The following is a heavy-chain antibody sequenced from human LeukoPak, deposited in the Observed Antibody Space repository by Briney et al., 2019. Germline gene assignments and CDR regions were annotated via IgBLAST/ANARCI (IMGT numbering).Heavy chain of an antibody. CDR3: AAGRVVVGPTDY. Sequence: GESLKISCRASGYGFTTYWISWVRQMPGKGLEWMGRIDPSDSYTNYSPSFQGHVTISADKSISTAYLQWSSLKASDTAMYYCAAGRVVVGPTDYWGQGTLVTVSS. D-gene: IGHD2-15*01. CDR1: GYGFTTYW. J-gene: IGHJ4*02. V-gene: IGHV5-10-1*01. CDR2: IDPSDSYT.